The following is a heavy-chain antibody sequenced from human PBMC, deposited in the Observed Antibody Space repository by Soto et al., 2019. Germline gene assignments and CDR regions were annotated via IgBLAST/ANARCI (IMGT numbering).Heavy chain of an antibody. CDR3: AKDRGHYGMDV. CDR1: GFTFSSYG. Sequence: PGGSLRLSCAASGFTFSSYGMHWVRQAPGKGLEWVAVISYDGSNKYYADSVKGRFTISRDNSKNTLYLQMNSLRAEDTAVYYCAKDRGHYGMDVWGQGTTVTVSS. V-gene: IGHV3-30*18. J-gene: IGHJ6*02. CDR2: ISYDGSNK.